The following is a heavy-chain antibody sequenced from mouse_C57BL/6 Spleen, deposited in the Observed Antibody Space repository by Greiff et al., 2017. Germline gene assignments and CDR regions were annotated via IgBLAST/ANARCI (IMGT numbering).Heavy chain of an antibody. CDR1: GFTFSSYA. Sequence: EVKLMESGGGLVKPGGSLKLSCAASGFTFSSYAMSWVRQTPEKRLEWVATISDGGSYTYYPDNVKGRFTISRDNAKNNLYLQMSHLKSEDTAMYYCARGGYDGAWFAYWGQGTLVTVSA. D-gene: IGHD2-2*01. CDR2: ISDGGSYT. V-gene: IGHV5-4*03. CDR3: ARGGYDGAWFAY. J-gene: IGHJ3*01.